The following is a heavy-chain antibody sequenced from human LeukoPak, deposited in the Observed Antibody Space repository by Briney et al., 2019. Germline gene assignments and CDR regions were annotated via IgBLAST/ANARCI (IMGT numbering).Heavy chain of an antibody. D-gene: IGHD1-14*01. V-gene: IGHV3-74*01. CDR1: GFGFRVYW. Sequence: QPGGSLRLSCAASGFGFRVYWMHWVRQAPGKGLVWVAHINEDGTSASHADCVKGRFTISRDNAKNTLYLQMNSLTVEDTAVYYCARKMNQLLNFDFWGQGTLVTVSS. CDR3: ARKMNQLLNFDF. CDR2: INEDGTSA. J-gene: IGHJ4*02.